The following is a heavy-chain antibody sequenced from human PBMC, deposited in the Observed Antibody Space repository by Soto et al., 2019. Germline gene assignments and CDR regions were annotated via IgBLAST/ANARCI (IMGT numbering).Heavy chain of an antibody. V-gene: IGHV4-34*01. CDR2: INHSGST. CDR3: ARWNGDYSFDY. CDR1: GGSFIGYY. D-gene: IGHD4-17*01. Sequence: SETLSLTCAVYGGSFIGYYWSWSRQPPGKGLEWIGEINHSGSTNYNPSLKSRVTISVDTSKNQFSLKLSSVTAADTAVYYCARWNGDYSFDYWGQGTLVTVSS. J-gene: IGHJ4*02.